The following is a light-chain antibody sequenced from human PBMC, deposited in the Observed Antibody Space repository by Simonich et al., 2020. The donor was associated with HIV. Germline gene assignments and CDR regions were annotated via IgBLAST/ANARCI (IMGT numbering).Light chain of an antibody. CDR1: QSVLYSSNNKNY. V-gene: IGKV4-1*01. J-gene: IGKJ4*01. CDR3: QQYFRTPLT. Sequence: DIVMTQSPDSLAVSLGERAPITCKSSQSVLYSSNNKNYLAWYQQKPGQPPKLLIYWASTRESGVPDRFSGSGSGTDFTLTISSLQAEDVAVYYCQQYFRTPLTFGGGTKVEIK. CDR2: WAS.